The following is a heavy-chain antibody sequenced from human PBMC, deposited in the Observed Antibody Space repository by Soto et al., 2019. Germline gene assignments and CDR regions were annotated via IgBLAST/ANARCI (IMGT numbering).Heavy chain of an antibody. J-gene: IGHJ4*02. Sequence: GGSLRLSCTASEFTISSYSMHWVRQAPGKGLEWVAVISYDGSSKYNADSVKGPFTISRDKSKNTVYLQMHSLTVEDTAVYYCARDAVAMDYWGQGTLVTVSS. CDR2: ISYDGSSK. V-gene: IGHV3-30-3*01. D-gene: IGHD6-19*01. CDR1: EFTISSYS. CDR3: ARDAVAMDY.